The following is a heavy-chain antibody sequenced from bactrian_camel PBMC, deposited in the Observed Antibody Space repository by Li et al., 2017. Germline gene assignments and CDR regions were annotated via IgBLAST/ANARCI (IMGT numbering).Heavy chain of an antibody. Sequence: VESGGGSVHPGGSLRLSCAASGYSTSAYCLGWFRQAPGKGREEVALITDEGTTYYPDSVKGRFNMSRDNAKSAVYLQMDSLKPEDTAMYYCAASRGVASFSAMTYAYWGQGTQVTVS. CDR2: ITDEGTT. D-gene: IGHD1*01. CDR3: AASRGVASFSAMTYAY. J-gene: IGHJ4*01. V-gene: IGHV3S1*01. CDR1: GYSTSAYC.